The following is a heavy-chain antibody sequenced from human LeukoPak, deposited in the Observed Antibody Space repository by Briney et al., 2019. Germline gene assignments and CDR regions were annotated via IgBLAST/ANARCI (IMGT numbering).Heavy chain of an antibody. D-gene: IGHD3-9*01. J-gene: IGHJ6*03. CDR3: ARVSHFDWLNYYYYYYMDV. CDR2: ISSSGSTI. V-gene: IGHV3-11*01. CDR1: GFTFSDYY. Sequence: GGSLRLSCAASGFTFSDYYMSWIRQAPGKGLGWVSYISSSGSTIYYADSVKGRFTISRDNAKNSLYLQMNSLRAEDTAVYYCARVSHFDWLNYYYYYYMDVWGKGTTVTVSS.